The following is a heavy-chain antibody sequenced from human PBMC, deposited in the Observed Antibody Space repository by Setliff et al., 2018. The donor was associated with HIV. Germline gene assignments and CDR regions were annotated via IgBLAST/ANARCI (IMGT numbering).Heavy chain of an antibody. CDR2: IIPVLGTT. V-gene: IGHV1-69*13. CDR1: GGTFSSYA. J-gene: IGHJ4*02. CDR3: ARGGVYYYDSSGWSMDY. Sequence: SVKVSCKASGGTFSSYAISWVRQAPGQGLDWMGGIIPVLGTTNYAQKFQGRVTITADESTSTAYMELSSLRSEDTAVYYCARGGVYYYDSSGWSMDYWGQGTLVTVSS. D-gene: IGHD3-22*01.